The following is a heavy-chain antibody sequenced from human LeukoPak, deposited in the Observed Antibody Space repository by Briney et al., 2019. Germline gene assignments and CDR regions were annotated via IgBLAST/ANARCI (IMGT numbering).Heavy chain of an antibody. CDR3: AKGRGFGELFMDY. J-gene: IGHJ4*02. V-gene: IGHV3-23*01. CDR2: IRGSGGST. D-gene: IGHD3-10*01. CDR1: GPTPASYA. Sequence: ARSLTPSWAPSGPTPASYAMSWVRPAPGKLLGWVAAIRGSGGSTYYADSVKGRFTISRDNSKNTLYLQMNSLRAEDTAVYYCAKGRGFGELFMDYWGQGTLVTVSS.